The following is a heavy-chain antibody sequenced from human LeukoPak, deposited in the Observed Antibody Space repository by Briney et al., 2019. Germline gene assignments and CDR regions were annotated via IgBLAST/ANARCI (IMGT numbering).Heavy chain of an antibody. J-gene: IGHJ6*03. Sequence: RGGSLRLFCAASGFTFSSYAMSWVRQAPGKGLEWVSAISGSGGSTYYADSVKGRFTISRDNAKNSLYLQMNSLRAEGTAVYYCARGSNFWSGLHYYMDVWGKGTTGTVSS. D-gene: IGHD3-3*01. CDR2: ISGSGGST. CDR1: GFTFSSYA. CDR3: ARGSNFWSGLHYYMDV. V-gene: IGHV3-23*01.